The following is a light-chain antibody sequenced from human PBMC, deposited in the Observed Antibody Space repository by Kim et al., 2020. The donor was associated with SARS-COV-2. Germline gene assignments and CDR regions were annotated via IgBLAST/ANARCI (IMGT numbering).Light chain of an antibody. CDR1: QSVSSY. Sequence: EIVLTQSPATLSLSPGERATLSCMASQSVSSYLAWYQQKPGQAPRLLIYDASNRATGIPARFSGSGSGTDFTLTSSSLEPEDFAFYYCQQRSNWPLFGPGTKVDIK. CDR2: DAS. J-gene: IGKJ3*01. V-gene: IGKV3-11*01. CDR3: QQRSNWPL.